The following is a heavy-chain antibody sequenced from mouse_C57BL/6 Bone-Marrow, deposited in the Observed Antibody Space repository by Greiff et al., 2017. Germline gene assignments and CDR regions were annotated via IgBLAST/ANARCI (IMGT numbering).Heavy chain of an antibody. J-gene: IGHJ2*01. D-gene: IGHD2-3*01. Sequence: QVQLQQPGAELVKPGASVKLSCKASGYTFTSYWMQWVKQRPGQGLEWIGEIDPSDSYTNYNQKFKGKATLTVDTSSSTAYMQLSSLTSEDSAVYYCASIYDCYWSYWGQGTTLTVSS. V-gene: IGHV1-50*01. CDR2: IDPSDSYT. CDR3: ASIYDCYWSY. CDR1: GYTFTSYW.